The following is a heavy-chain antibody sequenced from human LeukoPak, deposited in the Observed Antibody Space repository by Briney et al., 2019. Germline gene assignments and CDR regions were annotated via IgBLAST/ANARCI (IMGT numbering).Heavy chain of an antibody. D-gene: IGHD7-27*01. V-gene: IGHV1-2*02. CDR1: GYTFTDHY. J-gene: IGHJ4*02. CDR3: ARDHNWGPDY. CDR2: IHPGRGDT. Sequence: GASVKVSCKALGYTFTDHYFHWVRQAPGQGLEWMGWIHPGRGDTNYAQKFQGRVSLTRDTSISTAYMELSRLTSDDTAVYYCARDHNWGPDYWGQGTLVSVSS.